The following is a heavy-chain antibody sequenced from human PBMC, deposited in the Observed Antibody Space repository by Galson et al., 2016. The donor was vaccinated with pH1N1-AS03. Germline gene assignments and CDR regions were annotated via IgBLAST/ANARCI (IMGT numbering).Heavy chain of an antibody. V-gene: IGHV1-8*03. J-gene: IGHJ5*02. Sequence: SVKVSCKASGYTFTTYDINWVRQAPGQGLEWMGWMNPDSGNTGYAPSFQGRVTITRDTSISTAYMELSSLRSEDTAVYYCARGVVDCSGPAWSGTLRFDPWGQGTLVTVSS. D-gene: IGHD2-15*01. CDR1: GYTFTTYD. CDR2: MNPDSGNT. CDR3: ARGVVDCSGPAWSGTLRFDP.